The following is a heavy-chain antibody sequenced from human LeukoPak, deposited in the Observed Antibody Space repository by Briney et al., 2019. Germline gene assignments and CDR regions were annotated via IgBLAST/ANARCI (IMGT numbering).Heavy chain of an antibody. Sequence: ASVKISCKVSGYTLTELSIHWVRQAPGKGLEWMGGFDPEDGETIYAQRFQGRVTITEDTSTDTAYMELSSLRSEDAAVYYCATVSYYYDSSGYQGYFQHWGQGTLVTVSS. J-gene: IGHJ1*01. D-gene: IGHD3-22*01. CDR1: GYTLTELS. CDR2: FDPEDGET. CDR3: ATVSYYYDSSGYQGYFQH. V-gene: IGHV1-24*01.